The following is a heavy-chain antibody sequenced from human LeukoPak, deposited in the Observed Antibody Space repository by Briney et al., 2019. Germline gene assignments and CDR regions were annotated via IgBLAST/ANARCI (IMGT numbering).Heavy chain of an antibody. CDR1: GFTFSSYA. CDR2: ISGSGGSA. Sequence: GGSLRLSCAASGFTFSSYAMSWVRQAPGKGLEWVSAISGSGGSAYYADSVRGRFTISRDNSKNTLYLQMNSLRAEDTAVYYCAKDLTTGTLSSDCWGQGTLVTVSS. D-gene: IGHD1-1*01. CDR3: AKDLTTGTLSSDC. J-gene: IGHJ4*02. V-gene: IGHV3-23*01.